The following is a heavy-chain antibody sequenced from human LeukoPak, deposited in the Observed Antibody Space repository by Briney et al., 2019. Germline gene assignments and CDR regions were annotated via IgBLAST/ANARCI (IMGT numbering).Heavy chain of an antibody. V-gene: IGHV1-18*01. CDR1: GYTFTGYG. D-gene: IGHD3-22*01. Sequence: ASVKLSCKVSGYTFTGYGIIWVRQAPGQGLEWLGWISAYKGSTKYPQIFQGRVTVTTDTSTSTAYMELRSLRSDDTAVYYCARADSGGYYVAYWYWGQGTLVTVSS. CDR3: ARADSGGYYVAYWY. CDR2: ISAYKGST. J-gene: IGHJ4*02.